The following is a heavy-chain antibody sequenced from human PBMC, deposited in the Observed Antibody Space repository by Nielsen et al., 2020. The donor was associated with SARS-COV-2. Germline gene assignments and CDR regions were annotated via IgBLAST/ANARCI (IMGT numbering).Heavy chain of an antibody. V-gene: IGHV3-15*01. D-gene: IGHD4-17*01. CDR3: TTLRYGDYVWFDP. CDR1: GFTVSSNY. J-gene: IGHJ5*02. Sequence: GESLKISCAASGFTVSSNYMSWVRQAPGKGLEWVGRIKSKTDGGTTDYAAPVKGRFTISRDDSKNTLYLQMNSLKTEDTAVYYCTTLRYGDYVWFDPWGQGTLVTVSS. CDR2: IKSKTDGGTT.